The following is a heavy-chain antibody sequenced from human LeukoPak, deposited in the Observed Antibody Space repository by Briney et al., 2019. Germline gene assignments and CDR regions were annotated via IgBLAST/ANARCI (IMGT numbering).Heavy chain of an antibody. CDR1: GYSISSGYY. CDR2: IYHSTST. CDR3: ARQRYDDRPFDY. D-gene: IGHD1-1*01. Sequence: SGTLSLTCAVAGYSISSGYYWGWIRQPPGKGLEWIGSIYHSTSTYYNPSLKSRVTISVDTSKNQFSLKLSSVTAADTAVYYCARQRYDDRPFDYWGQGALVTVSS. J-gene: IGHJ4*02. V-gene: IGHV4-38-2*01.